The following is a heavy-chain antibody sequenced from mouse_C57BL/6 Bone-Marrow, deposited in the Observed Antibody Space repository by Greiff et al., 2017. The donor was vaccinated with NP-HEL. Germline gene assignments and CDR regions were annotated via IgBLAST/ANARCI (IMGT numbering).Heavy chain of an antibody. D-gene: IGHD1-1*01. CDR3: ASGYDGSPVDY. V-gene: IGHV1-54*01. CDR1: GYAFTNYL. CDR2: INPGSGGT. J-gene: IGHJ2*01. Sequence: QVQLQQSGAELVRPGTSVKVSCKASGYAFTNYLIEWVKQRPGQGLEWIGVINPGSGGTNYNEKFKGKATLTADKSSSTAYMQLSSLTSEDSAFYFCASGYDGSPVDYWGQGTTLTVSS.